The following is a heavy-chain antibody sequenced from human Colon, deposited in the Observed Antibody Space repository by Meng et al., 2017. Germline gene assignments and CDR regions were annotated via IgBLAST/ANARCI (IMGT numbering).Heavy chain of an antibody. Sequence: GGSLRLSCTASRFSFSSYAMTWVRQAPGKGLAWVSGISGSGGDTYYADSVRGRFTISRDNSKNTVFLQMNSLTADDTAIYYCTTRSGFYHFDYWGQGTLVTVSS. V-gene: IGHV3-23*01. D-gene: IGHD3-3*01. J-gene: IGHJ4*02. CDR1: RFSFSSYA. CDR3: TTRSGFYHFDY. CDR2: ISGSGGDT.